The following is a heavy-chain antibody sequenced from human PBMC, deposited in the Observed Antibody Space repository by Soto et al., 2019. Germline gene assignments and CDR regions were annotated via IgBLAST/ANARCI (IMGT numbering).Heavy chain of an antibody. CDR3: ARHFSSGSIYHYCLDV. CDR2: VYYSGST. V-gene: IGHV4-39*01. Sequence: SETLSITCTVSGDPISRDSYYWGWIRQPPGKGLEWIGSVYYSGSTYYSPSFQSRITISVDTSKNQFSLKMTSATAADTAVYYCARHFSSGSIYHYCLDVWGLGTTVTVSS. J-gene: IGHJ6*02. D-gene: IGHD6-19*01. CDR1: GDPISRDSYY.